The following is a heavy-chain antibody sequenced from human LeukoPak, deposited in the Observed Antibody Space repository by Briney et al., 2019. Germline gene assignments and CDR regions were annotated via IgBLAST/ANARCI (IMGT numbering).Heavy chain of an antibody. V-gene: IGHV6-1*01. Sequence: SQTLSLTCAISGDSASSNTAAWYWIRQSPSRGLEWLGWIYYRSNWTSEYAESMRSRITVNVDTYKNKFSLHLNSVATEDTAVYYCARDPSGDQVFDCWGQGTLVTVSS. CDR1: GDSASSNTAA. J-gene: IGHJ5*01. CDR2: IYYRSNWTS. CDR3: ARDPSGDQVFDC.